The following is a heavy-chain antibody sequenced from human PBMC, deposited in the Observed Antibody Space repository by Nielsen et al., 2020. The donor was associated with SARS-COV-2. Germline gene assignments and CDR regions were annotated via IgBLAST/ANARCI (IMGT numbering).Heavy chain of an antibody. V-gene: IGHV4-34*01. D-gene: IGHD3-22*01. CDR3: AGGFYDSRGYNLVY. CDR2: INHSGDT. Sequence: SETLSLTCAVSGGSFTVYYWSWIRQPPGKGLEWIGEINHSGDTNNNPSLRSRVTVSRDTSKNQFSLRLSSVTAADTAVYYCAGGFYDSRGYNLVYWGQGTLVTVSS. J-gene: IGHJ4*02. CDR1: GGSFTVYY.